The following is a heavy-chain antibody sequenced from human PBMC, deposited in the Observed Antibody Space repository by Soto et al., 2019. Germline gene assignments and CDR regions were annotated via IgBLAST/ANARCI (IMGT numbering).Heavy chain of an antibody. Sequence: LSLACTISGGSISVYYWSWIRQSPGQGLEWIGYIYDSGSPYYNPSLKTRVTISADTSKNQISLKLTSATAADTAVYFCARGVGSSPPRYWGRGTLVTVSS. D-gene: IGHD3-9*01. CDR3: ARGVGSSPPRY. J-gene: IGHJ4*02. CDR2: IYDSGSP. CDR1: GGSISVYY. V-gene: IGHV4-59*01.